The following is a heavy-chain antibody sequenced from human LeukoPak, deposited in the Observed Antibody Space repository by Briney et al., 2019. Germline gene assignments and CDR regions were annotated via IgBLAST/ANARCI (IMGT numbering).Heavy chain of an antibody. Sequence: GASVKVSCKASGGTFSSYAISWVRQAPGQGLEWMGRIIPILGIANYAQKFQGRVTITADKSTSTAYMELSSLRSEDTAVYYCAIALWFGGNSYYYGMDVWGQGTTVTVSS. CDR3: AIALWFGGNSYYYGMDV. V-gene: IGHV1-69*04. CDR1: GGTFSSYA. CDR2: IIPILGIA. D-gene: IGHD3-10*01. J-gene: IGHJ6*02.